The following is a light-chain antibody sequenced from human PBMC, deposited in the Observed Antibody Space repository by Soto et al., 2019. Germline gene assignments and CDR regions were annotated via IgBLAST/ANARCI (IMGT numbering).Light chain of an antibody. V-gene: IGKV1-39*01. J-gene: IGKJ2*01. CDR2: AAY. Sequence: DLQMTQSPSSLSASVGDRVTITCRASQSISTYLNWYQQRPGKAPKLLIYAAYSLQSGVPSRFSGCGSGTDFTLTISSLQLEDFATYYCQQSYSTPYTFGQGTKLEIK. CDR3: QQSYSTPYT. CDR1: QSISTY.